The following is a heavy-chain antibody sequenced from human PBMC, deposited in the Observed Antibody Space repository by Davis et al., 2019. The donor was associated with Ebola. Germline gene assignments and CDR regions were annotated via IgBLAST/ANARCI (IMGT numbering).Heavy chain of an antibody. CDR1: GASMTSGGYY. Sequence: MPSETLSLTCTVSGASMTSGGYYWTWIRQPPGKGLEWIGYIYYSGSTNYNPSLKSRVTISVDTSKNQFSLKLSSVTAADTAVYYCAREFYYGSGSAFHIWGQGTMVTVSS. J-gene: IGHJ3*02. V-gene: IGHV4-61*08. CDR2: IYYSGST. CDR3: AREFYYGSGSAFHI. D-gene: IGHD3-10*01.